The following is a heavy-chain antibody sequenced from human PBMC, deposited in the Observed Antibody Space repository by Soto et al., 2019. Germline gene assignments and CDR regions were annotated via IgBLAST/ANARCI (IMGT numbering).Heavy chain of an antibody. Sequence: GGSLRLSCAASGFTFSSYGMHWVRQAPGKGLEWVAVIWYDGSNKYYSDSVKGRFTISRDNSKNTLYLQMNSLRAEDTAVYYCARDSAIVGAHYGMDVWGQGTTVTVSS. CDR3: ARDSAIVGAHYGMDV. D-gene: IGHD1-26*01. J-gene: IGHJ6*02. CDR2: IWYDGSNK. V-gene: IGHV3-33*01. CDR1: GFTFSSYG.